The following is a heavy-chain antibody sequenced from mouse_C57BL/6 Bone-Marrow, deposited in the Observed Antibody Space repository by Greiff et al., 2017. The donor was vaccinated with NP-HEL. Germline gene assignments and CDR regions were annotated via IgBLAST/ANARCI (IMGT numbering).Heavy chain of an antibody. Sequence: QVQLQQPGAELVKPGASVKMSCKASGYTFTSYWITWVKQRPGQGLEWIGDIYPGSGSTNYNEKFKSKATLTVDTSSSTAYMQLSSLTSEDSAVYYCARQLRIRDYYAMDYWGQGTSVTVSS. J-gene: IGHJ4*01. D-gene: IGHD3-2*02. CDR2: IYPGSGST. CDR1: GYTFTSYW. V-gene: IGHV1-55*01. CDR3: ARQLRIRDYYAMDY.